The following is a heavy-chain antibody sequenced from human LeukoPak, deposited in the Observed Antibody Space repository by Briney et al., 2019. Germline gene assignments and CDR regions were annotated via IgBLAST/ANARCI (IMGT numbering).Heavy chain of an antibody. V-gene: IGHV3-48*01. CDR3: ARDGLMDV. J-gene: IGHJ6*03. CDR2: ISSNSSTT. Sequence: GGSLRLSCVASGFTFSSHSMNWVRQAPGKGLEWISYISSNSSTTFYADSVKGRFTISRDNAKNSLYVQMNSLRAEDTAIYYCARDGLMDVWGTGTTVTVSS. CDR1: GFTFSSHS.